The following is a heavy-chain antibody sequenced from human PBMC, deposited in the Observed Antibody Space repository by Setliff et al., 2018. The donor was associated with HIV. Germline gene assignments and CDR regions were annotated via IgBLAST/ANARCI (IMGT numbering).Heavy chain of an antibody. CDR3: AKLPHSSAWYSPFYYFDY. CDR2: IQRDGSRT. CDR1: EFTFSSYA. Sequence: GGSLRLSCATSEFTFSSYAMGWVRQAPERGLEWVSVIQRDGSRTSYSDSVRGRFTISRDNSKNTLFLEMSSLSADDTAIYYCAKLPHSSAWYSPFYYFDYWGQGTPVTVSS. J-gene: IGHJ4*02. D-gene: IGHD6-19*01. V-gene: IGHV3-23*03.